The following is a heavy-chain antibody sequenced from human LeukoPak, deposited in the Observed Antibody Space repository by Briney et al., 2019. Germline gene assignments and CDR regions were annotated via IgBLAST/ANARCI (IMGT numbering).Heavy chain of an antibody. V-gene: IGHV1-8*01. Sequence: ASVKVSCKASGYTFTSYDINWVRQAPGQGLEWMGWMKLNSGNTGYAQKFQGRVTMTRNTSISTAYMELSSLRSEDTAVYYCARPQLYDYVWGSYRSRFAFDIWGQGTMVTVSS. CDR3: ARPQLYDYVWGSYRSRFAFDI. CDR2: MKLNSGNT. D-gene: IGHD3-16*02. CDR1: GYTFTSYD. J-gene: IGHJ3*02.